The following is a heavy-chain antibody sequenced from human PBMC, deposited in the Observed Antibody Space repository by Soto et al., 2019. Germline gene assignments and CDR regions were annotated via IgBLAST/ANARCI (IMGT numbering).Heavy chain of an antibody. V-gene: IGHV4-31*03. CDR3: ARKQAGFFYGIDY. J-gene: IGHJ4*02. D-gene: IGHD3-3*01. CDR2: IDGSGYT. Sequence: LSLTCTVSGGSISTGGYYWSWIRQYPGKGLEWLGYIDGSGYTFYNPSLQSRLTLSMDTSKNQFSLKLSSATAADTAVYFCARKQAGFFYGIDYWGQGTLVTVSS. CDR1: GGSISTGGYY.